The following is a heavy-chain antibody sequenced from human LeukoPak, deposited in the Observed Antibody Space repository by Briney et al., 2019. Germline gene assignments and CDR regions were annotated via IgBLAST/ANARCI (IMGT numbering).Heavy chain of an antibody. CDR1: GYTFGTYA. CDR3: ARSPNILTAINDY. J-gene: IGHJ4*02. V-gene: IGHV1-18*04. Sequence: ASVKVSCKASGYTFGTYAISWVRQAPGQGLEWMGWVSAYNGQISYAQKFQGRVTMTTDTSTSTGYMDRKSLRSDDTVVYYCARSPNILTAINDYWGQGTLVTVSS. D-gene: IGHD3-9*01. CDR2: VSAYNGQI.